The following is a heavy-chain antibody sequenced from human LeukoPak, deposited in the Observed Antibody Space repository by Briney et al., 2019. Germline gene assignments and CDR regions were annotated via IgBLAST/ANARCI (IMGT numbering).Heavy chain of an antibody. CDR1: GFTFDDYA. CDR3: AKDGYDGIDY. CDR2: INWNSGSI. D-gene: IGHD5-12*01. Sequence: GGSLRLSCAASGFTFDDYAMHWVRHAPGKGLEWVSGINWNSGSIGYADSVKGRFTISRDNAKNSLYLQMNSLRAEDTALYYCAKDGYDGIDYWGQGTLVTVSS. V-gene: IGHV3-9*01. J-gene: IGHJ4*02.